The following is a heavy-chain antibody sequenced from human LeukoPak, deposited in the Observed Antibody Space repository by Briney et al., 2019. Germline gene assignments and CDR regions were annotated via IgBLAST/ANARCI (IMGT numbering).Heavy chain of an antibody. D-gene: IGHD6-13*01. J-gene: IGHJ4*02. CDR2: INHSGST. CDR1: GGSFSGYY. CDR3: ARGRGAAAALTY. Sequence: SETLSLTCAVYGGSFSGYYWSWIRQPPGKGLEWIGEINHSGSTNYNPSLKSRVTISVDTSKNQFSLKLSSVTAADTAVYYCARGRGAAAALTYWGQGTLVTVSS. V-gene: IGHV4-34*01.